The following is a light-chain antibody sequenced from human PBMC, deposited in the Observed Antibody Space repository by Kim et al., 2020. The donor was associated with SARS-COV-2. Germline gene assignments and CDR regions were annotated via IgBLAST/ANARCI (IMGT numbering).Light chain of an antibody. V-gene: IGLV3-21*04. CDR3: QVWDSSSDHRGG. J-gene: IGLJ3*02. CDR2: YDR. Sequence: SYELTQPPSVSVAPGKTARITCGGNNMGSKSVHWYQQKPGQTPVLVIYYDRDRPSGIPERFSGSNSGNTATLTIRRVEAGDEADYYCQVWDSSSDHRGGFGGGPQLTVL. CDR1: NMGSKS.